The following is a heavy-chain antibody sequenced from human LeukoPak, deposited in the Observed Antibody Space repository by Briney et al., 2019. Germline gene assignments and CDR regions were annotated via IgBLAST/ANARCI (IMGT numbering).Heavy chain of an antibody. CDR1: GFPLSTPGMC. CDR3: ARIRGSGDYFDY. CDR2: IDWDDDK. D-gene: IGHD7-27*01. J-gene: IGHJ4*02. V-gene: IGHV2-70*01. Sequence: SGPALLQPTQTLALTCTFSGFPLSTPGMCVSWIRQPPGKALEWLALIDWDDDKYYTTSLKTRLTTSKATSKTQVVLTVTNMDPVDTATYYCARIRGSGDYFDYWGQGTPVTVSS.